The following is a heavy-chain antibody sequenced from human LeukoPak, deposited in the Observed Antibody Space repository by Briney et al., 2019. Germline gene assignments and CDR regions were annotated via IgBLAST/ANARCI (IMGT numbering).Heavy chain of an antibody. Sequence: SQTLSLTCTVSGGSISSGGYYWSWIRQPPGKGLEWIGYIYHSGSTYYNPSLKSRVTISVDTSKNQFSLKVKSVTAADTAVYYCARDVDPQYWGQGILVTVSS. CDR1: GGSISSGGYY. J-gene: IGHJ4*02. CDR3: ARDVDPQY. CDR2: IYHSGST. D-gene: IGHD5-12*01. V-gene: IGHV4-30-2*02.